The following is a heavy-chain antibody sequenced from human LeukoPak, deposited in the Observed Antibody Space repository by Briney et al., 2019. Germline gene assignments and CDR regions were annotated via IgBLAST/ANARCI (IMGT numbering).Heavy chain of an antibody. CDR3: AKSRETSSWHPFDY. J-gene: IGHJ4*02. CDR2: INPDGSRT. CDR1: GFTFSTYW. V-gene: IGHV3-74*01. Sequence: PGGSLRLSCAASGFTFSTYWVHWVRQAPGKGLVWVSRINPDGSRTDYADSVKGRFTISRDNAKNTLYLQMNSLRAEDTAVYYCAKSRETSSWHPFDYWGQGTLVTVSS. D-gene: IGHD6-13*01.